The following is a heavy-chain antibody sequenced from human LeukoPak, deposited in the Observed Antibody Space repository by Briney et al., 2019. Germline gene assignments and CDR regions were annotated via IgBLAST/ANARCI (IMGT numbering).Heavy chain of an antibody. CDR3: ASGSPSYGYGGYFDY. Sequence: SVKVSCKASGGTFSSYAISWVRQAPGQGLEWMGGIIPIFGTANYAQKFQGRVTITADESTSTAYMELSSLRSEDTAVYYCASGSPSYGYGGYFDYWGQGTLVTVSS. J-gene: IGHJ4*02. V-gene: IGHV1-69*13. D-gene: IGHD5-18*01. CDR1: GGTFSSYA. CDR2: IIPIFGTA.